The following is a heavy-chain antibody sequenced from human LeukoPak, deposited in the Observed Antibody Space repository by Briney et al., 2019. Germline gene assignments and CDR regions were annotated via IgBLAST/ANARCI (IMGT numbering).Heavy chain of an antibody. D-gene: IGHD3-16*01. CDR1: GFTFSTFE. Sequence: GGSLRLSCAASGFTFSTFEMHCVRQAPGKGLEWVAYISGSGSTLSYADSVKGRLTISRDNAKKSLYLQMNSLRAEDTAVYYCARDGGFHYWGQGTLVTVSS. CDR2: ISGSGSTL. V-gene: IGHV3-48*03. J-gene: IGHJ4*02. CDR3: ARDGGFHY.